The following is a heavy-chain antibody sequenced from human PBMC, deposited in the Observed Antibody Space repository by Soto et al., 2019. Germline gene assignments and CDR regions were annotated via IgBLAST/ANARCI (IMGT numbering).Heavy chain of an antibody. CDR1: GFRFSDHY. J-gene: IGHJ4*02. CDR3: ADHPYYYGSAF. CDR2: ISGGGTTI. D-gene: IGHD3-10*01. Sequence: QVQLVESGGGLVEPGGSLRLSCAASGFRFSDHYMTWIRQAPGKGLEWVSKISGGGTTIYYADSVKGGFTVSRDNAKNSLYLQMTSLRAEDTALYYCADHPYYYGSAFWGQGTLVTVSS. V-gene: IGHV3-11*01.